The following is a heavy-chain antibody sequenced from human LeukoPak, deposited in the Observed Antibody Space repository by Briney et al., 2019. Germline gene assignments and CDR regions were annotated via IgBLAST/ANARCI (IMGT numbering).Heavy chain of an antibody. Sequence: GGSLRLSCAARGFTFSDTWMSWVRQSPGQGLEWVGRIQSKADGGTPAYAVPVKGRFIISRDDSKNTVYLQMDSLKIEDTGVYYCTTVYYWGRGTVVTDAS. CDR1: GFTFSDTW. CDR3: TTVYY. V-gene: IGHV3-15*01. CDR2: IQSKADGGTP. J-gene: IGHJ4*02.